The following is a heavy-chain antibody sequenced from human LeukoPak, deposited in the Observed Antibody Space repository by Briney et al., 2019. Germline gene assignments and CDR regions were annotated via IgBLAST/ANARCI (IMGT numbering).Heavy chain of an antibody. V-gene: IGHV4-34*01. CDR2: INHSGST. CDR3: ARATRRAGATITH. Sequence: SETLSLTCAVYGGSFSGCYWSWIRQPPGKGLEGIGEINHSGSTNYNPYLKSRVTISIATSKIQFSLKLRSMTAADTAVYYCARATRRAGATITHWGQGTLVTVSS. D-gene: IGHD1-26*01. J-gene: IGHJ4*02. CDR1: GGSFSGCY.